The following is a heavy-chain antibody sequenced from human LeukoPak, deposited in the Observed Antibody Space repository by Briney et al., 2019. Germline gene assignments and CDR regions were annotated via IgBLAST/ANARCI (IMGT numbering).Heavy chain of an antibody. Sequence: SETLSLTCTVSGGSISSHYWSWLRQPPGKGLEWIGYIYYSGSTNYNPSLQSRVTISVDTSKNQFSLKLSSVTAADTAVYYCAREHFDWNDYYYYYVDVWGKGTTGTGSS. J-gene: IGHJ6*03. CDR1: GGSISSHY. CDR3: AREHFDWNDYYYYYVDV. D-gene: IGHD3-9*01. V-gene: IGHV4-59*11. CDR2: IYYSGST.